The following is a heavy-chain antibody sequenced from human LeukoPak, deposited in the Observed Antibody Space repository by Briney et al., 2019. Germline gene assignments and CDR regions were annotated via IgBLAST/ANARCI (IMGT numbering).Heavy chain of an antibody. CDR1: GGTFSSYA. J-gene: IGHJ6*02. CDR3: ARDEGSDYGGNAKYYYYGMDV. Sequence: ASVKVSCKASGGTFSSYAISWVRQAPGQGLEWMGRIIPILGIANYAQKFQGRVTITADKSTSTAYMELSSLRSEDTAVYYCARDEGSDYGGNAKYYYYGMDVWGQGTTVTVSS. V-gene: IGHV1-69*04. D-gene: IGHD4-23*01. CDR2: IIPILGIA.